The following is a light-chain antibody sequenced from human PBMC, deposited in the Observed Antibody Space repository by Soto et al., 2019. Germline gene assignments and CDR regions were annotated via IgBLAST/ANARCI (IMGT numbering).Light chain of an antibody. CDR2: GAS. CDR1: QSVSSY. Sequence: IVLTQSPATLSLSPGARATLSCRASQSVSSYLAWYQQKPGQAPRLLIYGASSRATGVPDRFSGRGSGTEFTLTISSLQSEDFAVYYCQQYANWPWTFGQGTKVDI. CDR3: QQYANWPWT. J-gene: IGKJ1*01. V-gene: IGKV3D-15*01.